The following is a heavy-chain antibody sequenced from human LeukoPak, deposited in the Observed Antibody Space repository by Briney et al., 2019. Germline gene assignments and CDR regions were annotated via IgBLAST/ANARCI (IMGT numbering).Heavy chain of an antibody. J-gene: IGHJ4*02. CDR2: IYSGGST. CDR3: ARATRSSWFLFDY. Sequence: GGSLRLSCAASGFTVSSNYMSWVRQAPGKGLEWVSVIYSGGSTYYADSVKGRFTISRDNSKNTLYLQMNSLRAEDTAVYYCARATRSSWFLFDYWGQGTLVTVSS. D-gene: IGHD6-13*01. V-gene: IGHV3-53*01. CDR1: GFTVSSNY.